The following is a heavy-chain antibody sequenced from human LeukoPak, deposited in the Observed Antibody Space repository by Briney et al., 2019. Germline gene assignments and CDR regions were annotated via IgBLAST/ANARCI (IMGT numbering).Heavy chain of an antibody. CDR3: ARDPTTSQGSDAFDI. CDR1: GFTFSNYW. V-gene: IGHV3-7*01. D-gene: IGHD1-1*01. Sequence: GGSLRPSCAASGFTFSNYWMGWVRQAPGKGLEWVANIKPDGSEKYYVDSAKGRFTISRDNAKNSLNLQMSSLRAEDTAVYYCARDPTTSQGSDAFDIWGQGTRVTVSS. CDR2: IKPDGSEK. J-gene: IGHJ3*02.